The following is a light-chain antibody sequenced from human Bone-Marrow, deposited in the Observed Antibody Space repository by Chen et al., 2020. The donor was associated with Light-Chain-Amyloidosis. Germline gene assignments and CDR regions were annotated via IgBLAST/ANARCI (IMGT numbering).Light chain of an antibody. J-gene: IGLJ2*01. CDR1: DLPTKY. V-gene: IGLV3-25*03. CDR3: QSADSSGTYEVI. Sequence: SYELTQPPSVSVSPGQTARITCSGDDLPTKYAYWYQQKPGQAPVLVIHRDTERPSGISERFSGSSSGTTATLTISGVQAEDDADYHGQSADSSGTYEVIFGGGTKLTVL. CDR2: RDT.